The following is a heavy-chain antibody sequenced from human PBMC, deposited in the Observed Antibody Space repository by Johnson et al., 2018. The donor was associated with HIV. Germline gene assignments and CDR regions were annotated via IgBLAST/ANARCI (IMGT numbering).Heavy chain of an antibody. V-gene: IGHV3-30*04. Sequence: VQLVESGGGVVQPGRSLRLSCAASGFTFSASAMHWVRQAPGKGLEWVAVKWYDGSNKYYADSVKGRFTISRDNSKNTLYLKMNSLRAEDTAVYYCAKVLIVATGERAFDIWGQGTMVTVSS. CDR3: AKVLIVATGERAFDI. CDR1: GFTFSASA. D-gene: IGHD5-12*01. J-gene: IGHJ3*02. CDR2: KWYDGSNK.